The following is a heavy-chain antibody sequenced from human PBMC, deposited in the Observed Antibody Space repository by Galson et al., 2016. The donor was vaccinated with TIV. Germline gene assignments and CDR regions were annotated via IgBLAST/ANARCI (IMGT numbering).Heavy chain of an antibody. CDR3: TAVRLRGSGGMDV. J-gene: IGHJ6*02. V-gene: IGHV1-69-2*01. Sequence: VKVSCKVSGYTFTDYYMHWMQQTPGKGFEWMGHIDPEDGQTKYAARFQGRITMTADTSTDTAYLELSSLRSEDTAIYYCTAVRLRGSGGMDVWGQGTTVIVSS. CDR2: IDPEDGQT. CDR1: GYTFTDYY. D-gene: IGHD2-8*01.